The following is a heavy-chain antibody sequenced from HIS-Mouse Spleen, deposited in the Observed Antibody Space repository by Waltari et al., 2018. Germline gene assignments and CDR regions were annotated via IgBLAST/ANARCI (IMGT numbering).Heavy chain of an antibody. J-gene: IGHJ4*02. CDR3: ARESPAAAGLGRYFDY. V-gene: IGHV4-39*07. D-gene: IGHD6-13*01. CDR1: GGSIRSSSYY. CDR2: IYYSGST. Sequence: QLQLQESGPGLVTPSETLSLTCTVSGGSIRSSSYYWGWIRQPPGKGLEWIGSIYYSGSTYYNPYLKSRVTISVDTSKNQFSLKLSSVTAADTAVYYCARESPAAAGLGRYFDYWGQGTLVTVSS.